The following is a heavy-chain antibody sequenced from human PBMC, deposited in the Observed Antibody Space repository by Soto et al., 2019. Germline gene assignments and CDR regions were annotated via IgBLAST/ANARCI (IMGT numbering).Heavy chain of an antibody. CDR3: AGGGELLSH. Sequence: QVQLLESGGGLVKPGGSLRLSCSASGFSFSDYYMTWIRQAPGKGLEWVSYISNSGRIKDYADSVKGQFTISRDNAKNSLYLQMSSLRDEDTAVYYWAGGGELLSHWGQGTLLTVSS. CDR2: ISNSGRIK. V-gene: IGHV3-11*01. CDR1: GFSFSDYY. J-gene: IGHJ4*02. D-gene: IGHD1-7*01.